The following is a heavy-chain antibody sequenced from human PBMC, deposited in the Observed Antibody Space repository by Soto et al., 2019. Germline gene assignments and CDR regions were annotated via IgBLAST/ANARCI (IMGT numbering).Heavy chain of an antibody. CDR2: INSDGSSI. J-gene: IGHJ6*02. CDR1: GFTFSSYW. V-gene: IGHV3-74*01. D-gene: IGHD3-3*01. Sequence: LRLSCAASGFTFSSYWMHWVRQAPGKGLVWVSRINSDGSSISYADSVKGRFTISRDNAKNTLYLQMNSLRAEDTAVYYCARVSPHCDFWSGPQYYYYGMDVWGQGTTVTVS. CDR3: ARVSPHCDFWSGPQYYYYGMDV.